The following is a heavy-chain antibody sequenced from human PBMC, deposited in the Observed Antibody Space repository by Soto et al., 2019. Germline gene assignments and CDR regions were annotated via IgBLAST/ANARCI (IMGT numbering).Heavy chain of an antibody. J-gene: IGHJ6*02. CDR1: GFTFSSYA. CDR2: ISYDGSNK. Sequence: GGSLRLSCAASGFTFSSYAMHWVRQAPGKGLEWVAVISYDGSNKYYADSVKGRFTISRGNSKNTLYLQMNSLRAEDTAVYYCARGGANSGTTIYYYYGMGGWGQGTTITVSS. CDR3: ARGGANSGTTIYYYYGMGG. D-gene: IGHD1-7*01. V-gene: IGHV3-30-3*01.